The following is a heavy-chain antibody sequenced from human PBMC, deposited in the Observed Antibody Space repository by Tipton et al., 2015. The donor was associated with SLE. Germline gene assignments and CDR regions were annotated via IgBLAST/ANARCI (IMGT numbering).Heavy chain of an antibody. V-gene: IGHV4-59*12. CDR2: ISYNGGT. CDR3: SRGGVGGYDYFDY. CDR1: GGSFSGYY. J-gene: IGHJ4*02. Sequence: TLSLTCAVYGGSFSGYYWSWIRQPPGKGLEWIGYISYNGGTNYNPSLKSRVTMSVDTAKNQFSLKLSSVTAADTAFYYCSRGGVGGYDYFDYWGQGTLVTVSS. D-gene: IGHD5-12*01.